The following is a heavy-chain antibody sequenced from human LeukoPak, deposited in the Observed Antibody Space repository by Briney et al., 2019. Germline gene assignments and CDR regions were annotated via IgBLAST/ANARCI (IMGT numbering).Heavy chain of an antibody. CDR2: IYYSGST. J-gene: IGHJ6*03. V-gene: IGHV4-59*01. CDR3: ARRVAIAVAGTDSYYYYYYMDV. Sequence: SETLSLTCTVSGGSISSYYWSWIRQPPGRGLEWIGYIYYSGSTNYNPSLKSRVTISVDTSKNQFSLKLSSVTAADTAVYYCARRVAIAVAGTDSYYYYYYMDVWGKGTTVTISS. D-gene: IGHD6-19*01. CDR1: GGSISSYY.